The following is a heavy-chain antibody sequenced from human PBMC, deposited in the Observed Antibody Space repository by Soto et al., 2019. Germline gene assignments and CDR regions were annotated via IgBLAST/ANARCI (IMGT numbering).Heavy chain of an antibody. Sequence: GGSLRLSCAASGFTFSSYAMSWVRQAPGKGLEWVSAFIGGGGSPYYDASVKGRFPISRANSKKTLYLQMNSLRAEDTAVYYCAKDLVGGSRPLRDYYYMDVWGKGTTVTVSS. V-gene: IGHV3-23*01. CDR2: FIGGGGSP. CDR3: AKDLVGGSRPLRDYYYMDV. D-gene: IGHD2-15*01. CDR1: GFTFSSYA. J-gene: IGHJ6*03.